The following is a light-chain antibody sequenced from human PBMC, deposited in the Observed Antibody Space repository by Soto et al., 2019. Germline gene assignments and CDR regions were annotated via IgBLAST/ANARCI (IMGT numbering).Light chain of an antibody. V-gene: IGLV2-23*02. CDR3: CSYVGSSILM. J-gene: IGLJ3*02. CDR2: EVN. CDR1: NSVVGSYNL. Sequence: SALTQAASVSGSPGQSITLSCTGNNSVVGSYNLVSWYQQLPGKAPKLIIYEVNERPSGISDRFSGSKSGNTASLTISGLQGEDEADYYCCSYVGSSILMFGGGTKVTVL.